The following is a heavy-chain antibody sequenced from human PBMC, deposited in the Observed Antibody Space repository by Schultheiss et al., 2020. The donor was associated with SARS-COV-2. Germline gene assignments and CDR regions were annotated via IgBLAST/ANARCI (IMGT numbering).Heavy chain of an antibody. CDR3: ARGDEGSTVTASTPWDY. CDR2: IGHSGANT. V-gene: IGHV3-23*01. D-gene: IGHD2-21*02. Sequence: GGSLRLSCAASGFTFSSYAMTWARQAPGKGLEWVSAIGHSGANTYYADSVKGRFTISRDNSKNTLYLQMNSLRSEDTAIYYCARGDEGSTVTASTPWDYWGQGTLVTVSS. CDR1: GFTFSSYA. J-gene: IGHJ4*02.